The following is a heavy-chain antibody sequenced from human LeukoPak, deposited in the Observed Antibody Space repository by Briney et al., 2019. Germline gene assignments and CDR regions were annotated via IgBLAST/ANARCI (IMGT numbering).Heavy chain of an antibody. CDR1: GYTFTGYY. J-gene: IGHJ5*02. CDR2: INPNSGGT. CDR3: ARGRGSRHCSGGSCYNWFDP. Sequence: ASVKVSCKASGYTFTGYYMHWVRQAPGQGLEWMGWINPNSGGTNYAQKFQGRVTMTRDTSISTAYKELSRLRSDDTAVYYCARGRGSRHCSGGSCYNWFDPWGQGTLVTVSS. V-gene: IGHV1-2*02. D-gene: IGHD2-15*01.